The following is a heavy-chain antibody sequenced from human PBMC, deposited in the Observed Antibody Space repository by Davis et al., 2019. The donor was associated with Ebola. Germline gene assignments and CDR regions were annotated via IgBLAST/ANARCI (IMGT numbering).Heavy chain of an antibody. CDR3: TPGYSSSQPGFDY. CDR1: GFTFSGSA. Sequence: GESLKISCAASGFTFSGSAMHWVRQASGKGLEWVGRIRSTANSYATAYAASVKGRFTISRDDSKNTAYLQMNSLKTEDTAVYYCTPGYSSSQPGFDYWGQGTLVTVSS. J-gene: IGHJ4*02. CDR2: IRSTANSYAT. V-gene: IGHV3-73*01. D-gene: IGHD6-13*01.